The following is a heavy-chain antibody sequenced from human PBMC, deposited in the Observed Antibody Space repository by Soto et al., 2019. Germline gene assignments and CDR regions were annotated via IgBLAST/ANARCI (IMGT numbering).Heavy chain of an antibody. Sequence: QLQLQESGPGLVKPSETLSLTCTVSGVSISSSGYYWGWIRQPPGKGLEWIGSIYHSGSIYYNPSLKSRVTISVDTSKNQFSLKLSSVTAADTAVYYCASLVAGTGYWGQGTLVTVSS. CDR3: ASLVAGTGY. D-gene: IGHD2-15*01. CDR1: GVSISSSGYY. CDR2: IYHSGSI. J-gene: IGHJ4*02. V-gene: IGHV4-39*01.